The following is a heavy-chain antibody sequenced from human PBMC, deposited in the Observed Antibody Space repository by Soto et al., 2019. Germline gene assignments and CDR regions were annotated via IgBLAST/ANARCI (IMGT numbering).Heavy chain of an antibody. CDR3: ASFRLVGGSCSGGGCHSRPDFFQH. J-gene: IGHJ1*01. D-gene: IGHD2-15*01. CDR1: GFTFSSYS. V-gene: IGHV3-48*04. Sequence: PGGSLRLSCAASGFTFSSYSMNWVRQAPGKGLEWVSYISSSTSTIYYADSVKGRFTISRDNAENSLYLQMNSLRVEDTAVYFCASFRLVGGSCSGGGCHSRPDFFQHWGPGSLVTVSS. CDR2: ISSSTSTI.